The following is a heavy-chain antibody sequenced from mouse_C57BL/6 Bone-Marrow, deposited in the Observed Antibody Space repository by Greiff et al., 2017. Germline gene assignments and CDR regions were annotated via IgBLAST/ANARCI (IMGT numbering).Heavy chain of an antibody. D-gene: IGHD2-4*01. CDR3: AEGNYDYDGYYAMDY. CDR1: GYSFTDYN. V-gene: IGHV1-39*01. J-gene: IGHJ4*01. Sequence: LVESGPELVKPGASVKISCKASGYSFTDYNMNWVKQSNGKSLEWIGVINPNYGTTSYNQKFKGKATLTVDQSSSTAYMQLNSLTAEDSAVYYCAEGNYDYDGYYAMDYGGQGTSVTVSS. CDR2: INPNYGTT.